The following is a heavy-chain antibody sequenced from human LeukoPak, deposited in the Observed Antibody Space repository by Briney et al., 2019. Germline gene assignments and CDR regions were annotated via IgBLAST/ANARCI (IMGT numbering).Heavy chain of an antibody. CDR3: ARDKVAGTNWFDP. CDR1: GGSISSYY. Sequence: SETLSLTCTVSGGSISSYYWSWIRQPPGKGLEWIGYIYYSGSTNYNPSLKSRVTISVDTSKNQFSLKLSSVTAADTAVYYCARDKVAGTNWFDPWGQGTLVTVSS. V-gene: IGHV4-59*01. CDR2: IYYSGST. J-gene: IGHJ5*02. D-gene: IGHD6-19*01.